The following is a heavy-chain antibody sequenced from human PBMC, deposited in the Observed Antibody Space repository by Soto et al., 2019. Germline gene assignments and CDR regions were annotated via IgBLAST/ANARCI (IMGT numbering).Heavy chain of an antibody. CDR3: ARVCRITIFGVVMGNYGMDV. Sequence: QVQLQQWGAGLLKPSETLSLTCAVYGGSFSGYCWSWIRQPPGKGLEWIGEINHSGSTNYNPSLKSRVTISVDTSKNQFSLKLSAVTAADTAVYYCARVCRITIFGVVMGNYGMDVWGQGTTVTVSS. J-gene: IGHJ6*02. V-gene: IGHV4-34*01. D-gene: IGHD3-3*01. CDR2: INHSGST. CDR1: GGSFSGYC.